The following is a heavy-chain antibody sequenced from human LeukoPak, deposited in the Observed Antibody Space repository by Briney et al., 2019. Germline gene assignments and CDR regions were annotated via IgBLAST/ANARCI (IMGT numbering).Heavy chain of an antibody. V-gene: IGHV1-46*01. J-gene: IGHJ4*02. CDR2: SNPSGGRT. D-gene: IGHD3-22*01. CDR3: ASLATSAYPPH. CDR1: GYTFTSYY. Sequence: GASVKVSCKASGYTFTSYYMHGVGQAPGQGLDGMGISNPSGGRTSYAQKFQGRVTITRDLSPSTVYMALSSLRSEDTAVYSCASLATSAYPPHWGQGTLVTVSS.